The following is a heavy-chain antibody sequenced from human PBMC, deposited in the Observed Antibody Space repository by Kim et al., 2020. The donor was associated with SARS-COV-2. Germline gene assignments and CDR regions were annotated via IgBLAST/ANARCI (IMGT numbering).Heavy chain of an antibody. CDR3: VGDWGWAKGF. D-gene: IGHD6-19*01. CDR1: GFTW. V-gene: IGHV3-7*01. CDR2: IKQDGSEK. Sequence: GGSLRLSCAASGFTWMTWVRQAPGKGLECVANIKQDGSEKSYVDSERGRFTVSRDNAKNSLSLQMNNLTAEDTAVYYCVGDWGWAKGFWGKGTTVIVSS. J-gene: IGHJ6*04.